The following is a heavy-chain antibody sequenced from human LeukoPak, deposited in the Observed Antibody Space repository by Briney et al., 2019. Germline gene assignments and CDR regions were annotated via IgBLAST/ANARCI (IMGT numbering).Heavy chain of an antibody. CDR1: GFTFSSYS. V-gene: IGHV3-21*01. Sequence: PGGSLRLSCAASGFTFSSYSMNRVRQAPGRGLEWVSSISSSSSYIYYADSVKGRFTISRDNAKNSLYLQMNSLRAEDTAVYYCARDGSGFDYWGQGTLVTVSS. CDR3: ARDGSGFDY. CDR2: ISSSSSYI. D-gene: IGHD3-10*01. J-gene: IGHJ4*02.